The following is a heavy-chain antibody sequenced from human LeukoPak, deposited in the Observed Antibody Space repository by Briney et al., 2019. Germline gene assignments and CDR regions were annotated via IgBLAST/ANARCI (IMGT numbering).Heavy chain of an antibody. CDR1: GGSISSYY. V-gene: IGHV4-59*01. J-gene: IGHJ4*02. CDR3: ARISGSYFDY. CDR2: IYYSGST. Sequence: PSETLSLTCTVSGGSISSYYWSWIRQPPGKGLGWIGYIYYSGSTNYNPSLKSRVTISVDTSKNQFSLKLSSVTAADTAVYYCARISGSYFDYWGQGTLVTVSS. D-gene: IGHD1-26*01.